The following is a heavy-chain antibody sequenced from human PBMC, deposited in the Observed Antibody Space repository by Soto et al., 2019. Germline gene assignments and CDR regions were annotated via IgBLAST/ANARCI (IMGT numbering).Heavy chain of an antibody. V-gene: IGHV4-30-2*01. J-gene: IGHJ4*02. CDR1: GGSISSGGYS. CDR2: IYHSGST. CDR3: ARGLVGYSYGSFDY. D-gene: IGHD5-18*01. Sequence: QLQLQESGSGLVKPSQTLSLTCAVSGGSISSGGYSWSWIRQPPGKGLAWIGYIYHSGSTYYNPSLKSRVTISVDRSKNQFSLKLSSVTAADTAVYYCARGLVGYSYGSFDYWGQGTLVTVSS.